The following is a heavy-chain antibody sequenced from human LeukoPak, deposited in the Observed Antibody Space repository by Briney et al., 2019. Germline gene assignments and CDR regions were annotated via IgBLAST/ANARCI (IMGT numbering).Heavy chain of an antibody. CDR1: GYTFTSYG. Sequence: GASVKVSCKASGYTFTSYGISWVRQAPGQGLEWMGWISAYNGNTNYAQKLQGRVTMTTDTSTSTAYMELRSLRSDDTAEYYCARGLAGGCSGGSCYYYYMDVWGKGTTVTVSS. D-gene: IGHD2-15*01. V-gene: IGHV1-18*01. CDR3: ARGLAGGCSGGSCYYYYMDV. CDR2: ISAYNGNT. J-gene: IGHJ6*03.